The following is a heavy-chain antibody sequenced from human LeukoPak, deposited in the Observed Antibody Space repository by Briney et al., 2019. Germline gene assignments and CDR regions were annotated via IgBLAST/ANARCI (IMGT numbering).Heavy chain of an antibody. V-gene: IGHV1-2*02. Sequence: ASVKVSCKASGYTFTSYYMHWVRQAPGQGLEWMGIINPNTGGTNYAQKFQGRVTMTRDTSITTAYMELSRLRSDDTAVYYCARRPIVGVPAPIDYWGQGNLVTVSS. CDR3: ARRPIVGVPAPIDY. D-gene: IGHD2-2*01. CDR1: GYTFTSYY. J-gene: IGHJ4*02. CDR2: INPNTGGT.